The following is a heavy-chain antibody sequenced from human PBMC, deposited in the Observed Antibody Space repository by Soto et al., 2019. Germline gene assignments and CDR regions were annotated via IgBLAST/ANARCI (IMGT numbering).Heavy chain of an antibody. Sequence: QVQLVESGGGVVQPGRSLRLSCAASGFTFSSYAMHWVRQAPGKGLEWVAVISYDGSNKYYADSVKGRFTISRDNSKNTLYLQMNSLRAEDTAVYYCARARSSGWGYYYYYGIDVWGQGTTVTVSS. CDR1: GFTFSSYA. J-gene: IGHJ6*02. CDR2: ISYDGSNK. CDR3: ARARSSGWGYYYYYGIDV. D-gene: IGHD6-19*01. V-gene: IGHV3-30-3*01.